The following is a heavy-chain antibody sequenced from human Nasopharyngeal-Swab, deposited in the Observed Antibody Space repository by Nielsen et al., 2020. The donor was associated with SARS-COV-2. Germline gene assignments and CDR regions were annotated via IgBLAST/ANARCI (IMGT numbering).Heavy chain of an antibody. CDR2: INHSGST. V-gene: IGHV4-34*01. CDR1: GGSFSGYY. Sequence: SGTLSLTCAVYGGSFSGYYWSWIRQPPGKGLEWIGEINHSGSTNYNPSLKSRVTISVDTSKNQFSLKLSSVTAADTAVYYCARGESYDYVWEKWGQGTLVTVSS. CDR3: ARGESYDYVWEK. D-gene: IGHD3-16*01. J-gene: IGHJ4*02.